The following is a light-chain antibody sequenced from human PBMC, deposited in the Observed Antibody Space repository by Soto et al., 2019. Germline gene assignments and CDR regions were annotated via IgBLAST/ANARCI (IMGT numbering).Light chain of an antibody. CDR1: SSDVGGYNY. V-gene: IGLV2-14*01. CDR3: SSYTSSSTFYV. Sequence: QSVLTQPASVSGSPGQSITISCTGTSSDVGGYNYVSWYQQHPGKAPKLMIYDVSNRPSGVSNRFSGSKSGNTASLTISGLLAEDEADYYCSSYTSSSTFYVFGTGTRSPS. CDR2: DVS. J-gene: IGLJ1*01.